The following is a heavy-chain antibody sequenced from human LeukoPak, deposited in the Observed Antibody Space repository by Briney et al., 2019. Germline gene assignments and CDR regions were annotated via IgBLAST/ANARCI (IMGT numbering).Heavy chain of an antibody. CDR3: ARDRVVKSADYYFDS. V-gene: IGHV3-30*04. J-gene: IGHJ4*02. Sequence: GGSLRLSCTASGFTFSSYPIHWVRQAPGKGLEWVAVISHDGRDKHFADSVKGRFTISRDNSKNTLYLQMDSLSPEDTAVYFFARDRVVKSADYYFDSWGQGTLVTVSS. D-gene: IGHD2-2*01. CDR1: GFTFSSYP. CDR2: ISHDGRDK.